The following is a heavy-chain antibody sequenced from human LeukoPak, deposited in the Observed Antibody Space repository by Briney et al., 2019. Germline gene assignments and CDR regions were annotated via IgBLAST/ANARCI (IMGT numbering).Heavy chain of an antibody. CDR2: IYYSGST. D-gene: IGHD3-9*01. CDR1: GGSISSSRYY. J-gene: IGHJ5*02. CDR3: ARVERYFDLNWFDP. Sequence: PSETLSLTCTVSGGSISSSRYYWGWIRQPPGKGLEWIGSIYYSGSTYYNPSLKSRVTISVDTSKNQFSLKLSSVTAADTAVYYCARVERYFDLNWFDPWGQGTLVTVSS. V-gene: IGHV4-39*07.